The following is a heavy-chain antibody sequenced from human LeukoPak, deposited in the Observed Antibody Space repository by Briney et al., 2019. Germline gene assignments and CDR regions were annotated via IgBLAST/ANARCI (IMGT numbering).Heavy chain of an antibody. CDR3: ARDALRTYFDWFNWFDP. CDR2: ISYDGSNK. CDR1: GFTFSSYA. Sequence: PGGSLRLSCAASGFTFSSYAMHWVRQAPGKGLEWVAVISYDGSNKYYADSVKGRFTISRDNSKNTLYLQMNSLRAEDTAVYYCARDALRTYFDWFNWFDPWGQGTLVTVSS. D-gene: IGHD3-9*01. V-gene: IGHV3-30-3*01. J-gene: IGHJ5*02.